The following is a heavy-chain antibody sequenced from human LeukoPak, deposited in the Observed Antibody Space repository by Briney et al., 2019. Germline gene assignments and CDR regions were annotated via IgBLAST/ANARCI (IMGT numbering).Heavy chain of an antibody. D-gene: IGHD3-10*01. CDR1: GGSISSGSYY. V-gene: IGHV4-61*02. J-gene: IGHJ5*02. CDR2: IYTSGST. Sequence: SETLSLTCTVSGGSISSGSYYWSWIRQPAGKGLEWIGRIYTSGSTNYNPSLKSRVTISVDTSKNQFPLKLSSVTAADTAVYYCARGGHGSAGGWFDPWGQGTLVTVSS. CDR3: ARGGHGSAGGWFDP.